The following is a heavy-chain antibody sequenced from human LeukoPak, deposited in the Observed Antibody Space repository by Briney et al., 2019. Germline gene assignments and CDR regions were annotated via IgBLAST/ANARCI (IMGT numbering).Heavy chain of an antibody. D-gene: IGHD6-19*01. J-gene: IGHJ4*02. V-gene: IGHV3-23*01. CDR2: ISTSGGTT. CDR3: ARERAGSFDY. Sequence: GGSLRLSCAASGFTFDTYAMSWVRQAPGKGLEWVSGISTSGGTTYYADSVKGRFTISRDNAKNSLYLQMNSLRAEDTAVYYCARERAGSFDYWGQGTLVTVSS. CDR1: GFTFDTYA.